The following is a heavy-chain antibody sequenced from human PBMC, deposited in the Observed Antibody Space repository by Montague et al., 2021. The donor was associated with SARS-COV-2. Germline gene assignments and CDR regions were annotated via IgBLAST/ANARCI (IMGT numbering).Heavy chain of an antibody. J-gene: IGHJ6*02. D-gene: IGHD3-9*01. CDR2: IYYGGST. V-gene: IGHV4-39*01. Sequence: SETLSLTCTVSGGSISSSSYYWGWIRQPPGKGLEWIGSIYYGGSTYYNPSLKSRVTISVDTSKNQFSLKLSSVTAADTAVYYCARQDDILTGYYYYGMDVWGQGTTVTVSS. CDR1: GGSISSSSYY. CDR3: ARQDDILTGYYYYGMDV.